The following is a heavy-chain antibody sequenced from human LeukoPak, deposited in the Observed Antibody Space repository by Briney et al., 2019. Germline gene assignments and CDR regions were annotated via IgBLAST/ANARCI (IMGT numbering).Heavy chain of an antibody. CDR2: INPNSGGT. CDR3: ARGRYDFWSGSKASAEYFDY. CDR1: GYTFTGYY. D-gene: IGHD3-3*01. J-gene: IGHJ4*02. Sequence: ASVKVSCKASGYTFTGYYMHWVRQAPGQGLEWMGWINPNSGGTNYAQKFQGRATMTRDTSISTAYMELSRLRSDDTAVYYCARGRYDFWSGSKASAEYFDYWGQGTLVTVSS. V-gene: IGHV1-2*02.